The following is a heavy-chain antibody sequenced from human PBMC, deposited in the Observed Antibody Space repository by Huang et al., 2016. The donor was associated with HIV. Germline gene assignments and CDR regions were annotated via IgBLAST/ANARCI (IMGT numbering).Heavy chain of an antibody. CDR1: TFRFGAYW. CDR2: IKQDESEK. Sequence: VESGGRLVQPGGSIRLSCVGSTFRFGAYWMSWVRQSPGKGMEGVANIKQDESEKYYVDSVKGRFNISRDNPKKVLFLEMNNVRVEDTATYYCATKTAAMDIWGQGTTVTVS. J-gene: IGHJ6*02. D-gene: IGHD1-7*01. V-gene: IGHV3-7*01. CDR3: ATKTAAMDI.